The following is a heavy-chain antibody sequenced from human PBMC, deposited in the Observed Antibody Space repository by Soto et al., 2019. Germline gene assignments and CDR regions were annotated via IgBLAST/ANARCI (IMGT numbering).Heavy chain of an antibody. CDR3: SRERGYYYGSGNYSYFEY. CDR1: GYTFSSYV. CDR2: INAGNGNT. D-gene: IGHD3-10*01. V-gene: IGHV1-3*01. Sequence: QVQLVQSGAEVKRPGASVNVSCKASGYTFSSYVMHWVRQAPGQGLEWMGWINAGNGNTKYSEKFQGRLTFSRDTAASTAYMELSGLRSEDSAVYYCSRERGYYYGSGNYSYFEYWGQGTRLTVSS. J-gene: IGHJ4*02.